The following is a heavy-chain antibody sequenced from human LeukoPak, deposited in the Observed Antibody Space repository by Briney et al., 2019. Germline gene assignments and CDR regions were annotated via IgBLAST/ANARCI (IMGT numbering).Heavy chain of an antibody. J-gene: IGHJ4*02. CDR2: IYYSGST. V-gene: IGHV4-59*01. CDR1: GGSISSYY. Sequence: PSETLSLTCTVSGGSISSYYWSWIRQPPGKGLEWIGYIYYSGSTNYNPSLKSRVTISVDTSKNQFSLKLSSVTAADTAVYYCAGMLVAVAGTSWVTFDYWGQGTLVTVSS. D-gene: IGHD6-19*01. CDR3: AGMLVAVAGTSWVTFDY.